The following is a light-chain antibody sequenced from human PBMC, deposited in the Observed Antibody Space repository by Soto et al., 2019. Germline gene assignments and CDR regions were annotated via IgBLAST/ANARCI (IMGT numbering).Light chain of an antibody. J-gene: IGLJ1*01. Sequence: QTVVTQESSFSVSPGGTVTLTCGLISGSVSTANNPNWYQQTPGQAPRTLIYSTTARSSGVPDRFSGSILGNKAALTISGTQADDESDYYCALLMGNGVSVFGTGTKVTVL. CDR1: SGSVSTANN. V-gene: IGLV8-61*01. CDR3: ALLMGNGVSV. CDR2: STT.